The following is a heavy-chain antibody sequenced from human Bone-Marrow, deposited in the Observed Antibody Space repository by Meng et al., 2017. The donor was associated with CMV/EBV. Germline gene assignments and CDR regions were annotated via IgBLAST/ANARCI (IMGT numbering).Heavy chain of an antibody. Sequence: LSLTCAVYVGTFSGYKWTWVRQAPGKGLEWIGEIDETGGTNYSPSLKSRVIMSVDTSKNQFSLKVASVTAADTAVFYCARGRGRLDYWSQGTLVTVSS. CDR1: VGTFSGYK. D-gene: IGHD3-10*01. CDR3: ARGRGRLDY. V-gene: IGHV4-34*01. CDR2: IDETGGT. J-gene: IGHJ4*02.